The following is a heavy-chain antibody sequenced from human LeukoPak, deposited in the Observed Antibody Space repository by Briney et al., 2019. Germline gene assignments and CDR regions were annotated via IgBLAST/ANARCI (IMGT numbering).Heavy chain of an antibody. Sequence: GGSLRLSCAASGFTFSSYSMNWVRQAPGKGLEWVSSISSSSSTIYYADSVKGRFTISRDNAKNSLYLQMNSLRAEDTAVYYCARGLEWLLWVGDYWGQGTLVTVSS. CDR3: ARGLEWLLWVGDY. CDR2: ISSSSSTI. CDR1: GFTFSSYS. J-gene: IGHJ4*02. D-gene: IGHD3-3*01. V-gene: IGHV3-48*01.